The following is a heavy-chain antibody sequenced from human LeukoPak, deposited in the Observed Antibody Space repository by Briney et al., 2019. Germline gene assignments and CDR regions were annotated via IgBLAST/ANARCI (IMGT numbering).Heavy chain of an antibody. CDR1: GFTFSSSG. J-gene: IGHJ5*02. V-gene: IGHV3-30*03. CDR2: ISYDGSNK. D-gene: IGHD1-20*01. Sequence: GGSLRLSCAASGFTFSSSGMHWVRQAPGKGLEWVAVISYDGSNKYYADSVKGRFTISRDNAKNTLYLQMNSLRAEDTAVYYCARGSISGVNWFDPWGQGTLVTVSS. CDR3: ARGSISGVNWFDP.